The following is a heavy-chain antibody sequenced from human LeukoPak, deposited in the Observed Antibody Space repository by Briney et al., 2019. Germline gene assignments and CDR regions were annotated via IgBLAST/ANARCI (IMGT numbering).Heavy chain of an antibody. J-gene: IGHJ4*02. V-gene: IGHV3-30-3*01. CDR1: GFTFSSYA. D-gene: IGHD6-19*01. CDR2: ISYDGSNK. CDR3: ARQGVAGSFQADFDY. Sequence: PGGSLRLSCAASGFTFSSYAMHWVRQAPGKGLEWVAVISYDGSNKYYADSVKGRFTISRDNSKNTLYLQMNSLRVEDTAVYYCARQGVAGSFQADFDYWGQGTLVTVSS.